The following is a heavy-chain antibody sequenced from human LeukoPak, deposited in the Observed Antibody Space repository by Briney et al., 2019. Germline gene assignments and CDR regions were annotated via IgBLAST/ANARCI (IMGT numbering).Heavy chain of an antibody. V-gene: IGHV1-2*02. CDR1: GYTFTGYY. CDR2: INPNSGGT. Sequence: ASVKVSCKASGYTFTGYYMHWVRQAPGQGLEWMGWINPNSGGTNYAQEFQGRVTMTRDTSISTAYMELSRLRSDDTAVYYCARSLGIAAAGNIDPWGQGTLVTVSS. D-gene: IGHD6-13*01. J-gene: IGHJ5*02. CDR3: ARSLGIAAAGNIDP.